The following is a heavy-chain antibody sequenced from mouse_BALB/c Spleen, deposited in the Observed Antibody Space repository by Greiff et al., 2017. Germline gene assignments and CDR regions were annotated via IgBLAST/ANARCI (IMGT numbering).Heavy chain of an antibody. D-gene: IGHD1-1*01. CDR1: GYTFTDYN. V-gene: IGHV1S29*02. CDR3: ARSSHYYGSPYWYFDV. CDR2: IYPYNGGT. J-gene: IGHJ1*01. Sequence: VQLQQSGPELVKPGASVKISCKASGYTFTDYNMHWVKQSHGKSLEWIGYIYPYNGGTGYNQKFKSKATLTVDNSSSTAYMELRSLTSEDSAVYYCARSSHYYGSPYWYFDVWGAGTTVTVSS.